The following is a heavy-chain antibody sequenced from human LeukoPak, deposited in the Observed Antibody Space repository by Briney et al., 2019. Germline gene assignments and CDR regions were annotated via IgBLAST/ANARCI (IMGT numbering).Heavy chain of an antibody. V-gene: IGHV4-39*01. D-gene: IGHD4-23*01. Sequence: SETLSLTCTVSGGSISSSSYYWGWIRQPPGKGLVWIGSIYYSGSTYYNPSLKSRVTISVDTSKNQFSLKLSSVTAADTAVYYCARIREDYGGNTYPDYWGQGTLVTVSS. CDR3: ARIREDYGGNTYPDY. CDR2: IYYSGST. CDR1: GGSISSSSYY. J-gene: IGHJ4*02.